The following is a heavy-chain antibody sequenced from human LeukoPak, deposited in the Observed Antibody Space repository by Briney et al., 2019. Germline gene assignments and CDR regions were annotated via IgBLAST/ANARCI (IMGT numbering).Heavy chain of an antibody. D-gene: IGHD6-13*01. V-gene: IGHV3-7*01. CDR2: IKQDGREK. CDR3: TRDEAAATS. J-gene: IGHJ4*02. CDR1: GFTFSSYW. Sequence: GGSLRLSCAGSGFTFSSYWMSWVRQAPGKGPEWVANIKQDGREKHYVDSVKGRFTISRDNAKSSLYLQMNRLRAEDTAVYYCTRDEAAATSWGQGTLVTVSS.